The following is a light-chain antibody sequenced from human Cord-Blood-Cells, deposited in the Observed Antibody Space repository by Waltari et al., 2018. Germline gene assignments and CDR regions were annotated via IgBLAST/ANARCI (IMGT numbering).Light chain of an antibody. Sequence: QSALTQPPSASGSPGQSVTISCTGTSSDVGGYNYVSWYQQPPGKAPKLMIYEVSKRPSGVPDRFSGSKSGNTASLTVSGLQAEDEADYYCSSYAGSNNLWVFGGGTKLTVL. CDR3: SSYAGSNNLWV. CDR2: EVS. CDR1: SSDVGGYNY. V-gene: IGLV2-8*01. J-gene: IGLJ3*02.